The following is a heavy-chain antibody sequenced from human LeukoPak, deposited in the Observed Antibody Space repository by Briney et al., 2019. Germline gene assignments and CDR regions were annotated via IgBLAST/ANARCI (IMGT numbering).Heavy chain of an antibody. V-gene: IGHV3-33*01. D-gene: IGHD3-22*01. CDR2: IWYDGSNK. J-gene: IGHJ4*02. CDR1: GFTFSSYG. CDR3: ARAIYDSSGHDY. Sequence: GGSLRLSCAASGFTFSSYGMHWVRQAPGKGLEWVAVIWYDGSNKYYADSVKGRFTISRDNSKNMLYLQMNSLRAEDTAVYYCARAIYDSSGHDYWGQGTLVTVSS.